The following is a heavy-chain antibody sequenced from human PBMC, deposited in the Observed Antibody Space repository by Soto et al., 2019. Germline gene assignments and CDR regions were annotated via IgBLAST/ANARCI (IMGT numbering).Heavy chain of an antibody. CDR2: ASYDGTYK. D-gene: IGHD3-16*01. CDR1: GFVFGGFG. J-gene: IGHJ4*02. CDR3: ARGGDVLDY. V-gene: IGHV3-30*03. Sequence: QVELVESGGGVVRPGKSLTVSCTGSGFVFGGFGMHWVRQTPGKGLEWLGMASYDGTYKYFADSVKGRFTISRENGMNTVYLQMDNLRLKDTALYYCARGGDVLDYWGRGTLVTVSS.